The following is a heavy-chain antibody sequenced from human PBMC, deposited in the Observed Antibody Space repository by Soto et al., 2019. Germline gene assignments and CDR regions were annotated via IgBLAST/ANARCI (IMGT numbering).Heavy chain of an antibody. V-gene: IGHV6-1*01. D-gene: IGHD6-19*01. Sequence: QSQTLSLTCAISGDSVSSNSAAWNWIRQSPSRGLEWLGRTYYRSKWYNDYAVSVKSRITINPDTSKNQFSLQLNSVTPEDTAVYYCARDLISSGWYSEDYYYGMDVWGQGTTVTVSS. J-gene: IGHJ6*02. CDR2: TYYRSKWYN. CDR1: GDSVSSNSAA. CDR3: ARDLISSGWYSEDYYYGMDV.